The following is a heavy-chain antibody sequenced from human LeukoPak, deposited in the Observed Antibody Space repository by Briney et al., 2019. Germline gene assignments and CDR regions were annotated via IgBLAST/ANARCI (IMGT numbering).Heavy chain of an antibody. D-gene: IGHD3-10*01. CDR2: INPNSGGT. J-gene: IGHJ3*02. Sequence: ASVKVSCKASGYTFTGYYMHWVRQAPGQGLEWMGWINPNSGGTNYAQKFQGRVTMTRDTSISTAYMELSSLRSEDTAVYYCARGPSQWFGESAFDIWGQGTMVTVSS. V-gene: IGHV1-2*02. CDR1: GYTFTGYY. CDR3: ARGPSQWFGESAFDI.